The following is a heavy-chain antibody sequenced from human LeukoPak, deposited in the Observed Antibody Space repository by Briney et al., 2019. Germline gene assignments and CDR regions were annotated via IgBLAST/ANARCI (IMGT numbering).Heavy chain of an antibody. CDR3: ASHKVGARNYYYMDV. D-gene: IGHD1-26*01. Sequence: ASVKVSCKASGGTFSSYAISWVRQAPGQGLEWLGGIIPIFGTANYAQKFQGRVTITTDESTSTAYMELSSLRSEDTAVYYCASHKVGARNYYYMDVWGKGTTVTVSS. CDR2: IIPIFGTA. CDR1: GGTFSSYA. J-gene: IGHJ6*03. V-gene: IGHV1-69*05.